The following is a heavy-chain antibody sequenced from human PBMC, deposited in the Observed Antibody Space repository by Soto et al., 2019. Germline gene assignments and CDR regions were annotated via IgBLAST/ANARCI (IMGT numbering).Heavy chain of an antibody. CDR1: GYSFTSYA. CDR2: INAGNGNT. CDR3: ARVPEYGSGSLYFDY. V-gene: IGHV1-3*01. D-gene: IGHD3-10*01. J-gene: IGHJ4*02. Sequence: ASVKVSCKASGYSFTSYAMHWVRQAPGQRLEWMGWINAGNGNTKYSQKFQGRVTITRDTSASTAYMELSSLRSEDTAAYYCARVPEYGSGSLYFDYWGQGTLVTVSS.